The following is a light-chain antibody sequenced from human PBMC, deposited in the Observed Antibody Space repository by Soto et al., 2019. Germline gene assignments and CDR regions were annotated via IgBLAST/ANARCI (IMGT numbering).Light chain of an antibody. V-gene: IGKV3-20*01. CDR3: QQFGTSPYT. CDR2: GAS. J-gene: IGKJ2*01. CDR1: QSVSTSY. Sequence: EIVLTQSPGTLSVSPGERATLSCRASQSVSTSYLAWYQQKPGQAPRLLIHGASSRASGIPDRFSGSGSGTDFTLTISRLEPEDFAVYYCQQFGTSPYTFGQGTK.